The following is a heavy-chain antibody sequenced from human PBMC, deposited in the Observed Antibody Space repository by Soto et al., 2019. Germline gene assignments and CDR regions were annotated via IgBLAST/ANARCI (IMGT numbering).Heavy chain of an antibody. CDR3: ASDKGGTRGYSGYDAFAY. CDR2: IIPMLNKV. Sequence: QVQLVQSGAEVKRPGSAVKVSCRASGATFSRQGYAWVRQAPGQGLEWMGGIIPMLNKVKYEEKLQGRVTMTADESTTTVYMELTSLTSEDTAVYYCASDKGGTRGYSGYDAFAYWGHGTPVTVSS. J-gene: IGHJ4*01. CDR1: GATFSRQG. D-gene: IGHD5-12*01. V-gene: IGHV1-69*01.